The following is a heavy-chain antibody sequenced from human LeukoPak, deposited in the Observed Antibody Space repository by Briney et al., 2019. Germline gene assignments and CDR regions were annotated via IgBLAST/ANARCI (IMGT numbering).Heavy chain of an antibody. J-gene: IGHJ4*02. CDR3: AKGSVVVVITHYDY. CDR2: ISGSGGST. V-gene: IGHV3-23*01. D-gene: IGHD3-22*01. CDR1: GFTFSTYA. Sequence: GGSLRLSCAASGFTFSTYAMRWVRQAPGKGLEWVSAISGSGGSTYYADSVKGRFTISRDNSKNTLYLQMNSLRAEDTAVYYCAKGSVVVVITHYDYWGQGTLVTVSS.